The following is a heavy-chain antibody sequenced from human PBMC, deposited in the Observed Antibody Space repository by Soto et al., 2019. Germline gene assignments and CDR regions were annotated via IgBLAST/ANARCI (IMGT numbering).Heavy chain of an antibody. V-gene: IGHV1-69*02. CDR1: GDTFSFYS. J-gene: IGHJ4*02. D-gene: IGHD3-10*01. Sequence: QVQLVQSGAEVKRPGSSVTVSCKASGDTFSFYSINWVRQAPGLGLEWMGRVNPVLSLSNYAQRFQGRVTMTADKSTSTDYMVISSLRSEDTAIYYCATSYGSGYRAFDYWGQGAQVIVSS. CDR3: ATSYGSGYRAFDY. CDR2: VNPVLSLS.